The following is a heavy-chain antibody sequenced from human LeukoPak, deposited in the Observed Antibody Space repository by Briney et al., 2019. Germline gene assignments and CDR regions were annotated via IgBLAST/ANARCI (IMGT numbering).Heavy chain of an antibody. V-gene: IGHV1-2*02. CDR2: INPNSGGT. J-gene: IGHJ4*02. CDR3: ARVRSGGVQCDY. D-gene: IGHD3-16*01. CDR1: GYTFTGYY. Sequence: ASVKVSCKASGYTFTGYYMHWVRQAPGQGLEWMGWINPNSGGTNYAQKFQGRATMTRDTSISTAYMELSRLRSDDTAVYYCARVRSGGVQCDYWGQGTLVTVSS.